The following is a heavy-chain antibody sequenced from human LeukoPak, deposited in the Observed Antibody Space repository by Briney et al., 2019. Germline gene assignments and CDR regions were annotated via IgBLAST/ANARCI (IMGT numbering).Heavy chain of an antibody. D-gene: IGHD3-9*01. V-gene: IGHV1-2*02. Sequence: ASVKVSCRASGYTFTGYYMHWVRQAPGQGLEWMGWINPNSGGTNYAQKFQGRVTMTRDTSISTAYMELSRLRSDDTAVYYCARDSHYDILTGYYFGGYWGQGTLVTVSS. CDR2: INPNSGGT. CDR3: ARDSHYDILTGYYFGGY. J-gene: IGHJ4*02. CDR1: GYTFTGYY.